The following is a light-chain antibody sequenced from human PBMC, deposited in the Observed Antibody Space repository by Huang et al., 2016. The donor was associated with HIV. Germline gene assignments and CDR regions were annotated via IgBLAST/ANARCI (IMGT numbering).Light chain of an antibody. J-gene: IGKJ1*01. Sequence: DIQMTQSPSSLSASVGDRVTITCRASKSINTYLNWYQQKPGKSPKILIYAASSLQGGVPSRFSGSGSGTDFTLTISRLQPEDFATYYCQQSYSVPTTFGQGSKVEIK. CDR3: QQSYSVPTT. CDR1: KSINTY. CDR2: AAS. V-gene: IGKV1-39*01.